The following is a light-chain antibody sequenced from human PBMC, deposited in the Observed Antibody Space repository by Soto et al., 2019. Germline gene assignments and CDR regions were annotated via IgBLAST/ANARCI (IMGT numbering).Light chain of an antibody. CDR2: GAS. J-gene: IGKJ1*01. CDR3: QHYGSSLGWT. V-gene: IGKV3-20*01. CDR1: QSVSSSY. Sequence: EIVLTQSPGTLSLSPGERATLSCRASQSVSSSYLAWYQQKPGQAPRLLIYGASSRATGIPDRFSGSGSGTDFTLTISILESKEYAVYYCQHYGSSLGWTVGQRTRWIS.